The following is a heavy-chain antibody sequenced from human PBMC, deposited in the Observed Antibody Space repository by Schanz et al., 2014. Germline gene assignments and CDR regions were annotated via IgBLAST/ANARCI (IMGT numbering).Heavy chain of an antibody. D-gene: IGHD3-22*01. CDR3: AGAFDSSGYYVDY. CDR2: VNPSVRGT. V-gene: IGHV1-46*03. Sequence: QVQLVQSGTQVKKPGASAKVSCKASGYTLSAYSLHWVRQAPGQGLEWMGIVNPSVRGTHFAREFQGRVTVTSDTSTSTVYMELSGLRSEDTAVYYCAGAFDSSGYYVDYWGQGTLVTVSS. CDR1: GYTLSAYS. J-gene: IGHJ4*02.